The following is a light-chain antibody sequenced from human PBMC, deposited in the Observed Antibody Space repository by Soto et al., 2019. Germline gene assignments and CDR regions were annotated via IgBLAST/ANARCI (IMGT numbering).Light chain of an antibody. J-gene: IGKJ5*01. CDR2: GAS. V-gene: IGKV3-20*01. CDR3: QQYGTSEII. Sequence: PGERATLTCRASQSVTNYIAWYQQRPGQAPRLLIYGASSRATGIPDRFSGSGSATDFTLTISRLEPEDFAVYYCQQYGTSEIIFGQGTRLEIK. CDR1: QSVTNY.